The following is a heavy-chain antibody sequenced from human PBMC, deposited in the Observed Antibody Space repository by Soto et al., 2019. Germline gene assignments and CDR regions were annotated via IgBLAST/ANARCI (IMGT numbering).Heavy chain of an antibody. D-gene: IGHD3-3*01. CDR2: ISGSGGST. CDR1: GFTSSSSA. CDR3: AKGPTIFGLVISFDYYYGMYV. J-gene: IGHJ6*02. V-gene: IGHV3-23*01. Sequence: EVQLLESGGGLVQPGGSLRLSCAASGFTSSSSAMSWVRQAPGRGLEWVSAISGSGGSTYYADSVKGRFTISRDNSKNTLYLQMNNLRAEDTAVYYCAKGPTIFGLVISFDYYYGMYVWGQGTTVTVSS.